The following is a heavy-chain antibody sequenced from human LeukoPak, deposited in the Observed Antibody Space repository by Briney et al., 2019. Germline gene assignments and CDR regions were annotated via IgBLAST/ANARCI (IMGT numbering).Heavy chain of an antibody. CDR2: IIPILGIA. J-gene: IGHJ4*02. CDR3: AREGGYYYDSSGYWIDY. CDR1: GGTFSSYT. Sequence: SVKVSCKASGGTFSSYTISWVRQAPGQGLEWMGRIIPILGIANYAQKFQGRVTITADKSTSTAYMELSSLRSEDTAVYYCAREGGYYYDSSGYWIDYWGQGTLVTVSS. V-gene: IGHV1-69*04. D-gene: IGHD3-22*01.